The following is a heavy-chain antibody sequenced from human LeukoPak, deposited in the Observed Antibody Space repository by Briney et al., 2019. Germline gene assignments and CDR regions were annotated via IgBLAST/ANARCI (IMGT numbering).Heavy chain of an antibody. CDR3: ARSSGDYDSSVNFDY. V-gene: IGHV1-2*06. Sequence: ASVKVSFKASGYTFTGYYMHWVRQAPGQGLEWMGRINPNSGGTNYAQKLQGRVTMTRDTSISTAYMELSRLRSDDTAVYYCARSSGDYDSSVNFDYWGQGTLVTVSS. CDR2: INPNSGGT. D-gene: IGHD3-22*01. CDR1: GYTFTGYY. J-gene: IGHJ4*02.